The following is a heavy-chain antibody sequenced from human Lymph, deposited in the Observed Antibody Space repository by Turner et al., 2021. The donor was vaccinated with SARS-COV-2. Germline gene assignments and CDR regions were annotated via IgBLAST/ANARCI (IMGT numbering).Heavy chain of an antibody. CDR3: ARREWGGSLGHIDY. CDR2: IYPGDSDT. J-gene: IGHJ4*02. CDR1: GYSFTTYW. V-gene: IGHV5-51*01. Sequence: EVQLVQSGAEVKKPGWSLKISCRRSGYSFTTYWIGWVRQMPGKGREWLGIIYPGDSDTRYSPSFQGQVTISADTSISTAYLQWSSLKASDTAMYYCARREWGGSLGHIDYWGQGTLVTVSS. D-gene: IGHD3-3*01.